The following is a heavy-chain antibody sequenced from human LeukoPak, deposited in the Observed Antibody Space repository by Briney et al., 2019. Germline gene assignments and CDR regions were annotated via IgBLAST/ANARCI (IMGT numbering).Heavy chain of an antibody. CDR3: TRDLRMDYYYVDCYYYGMDV. D-gene: IGHD3-10*02. V-gene: IGHV3-74*03. CDR2: IKSDGSSL. CDR1: GFTLNTYW. Sequence: GGSLRLSCAASGFTLNTYWMNWVRQAPGKGLVWVSRIKSDGSSLTYAHSVKGRFTVSRDNARNTLYLQMNSLRGEDTAVYYCTRDLRMDYYYVDCYYYGMDVWGQGTTVTVSS. J-gene: IGHJ6*02.